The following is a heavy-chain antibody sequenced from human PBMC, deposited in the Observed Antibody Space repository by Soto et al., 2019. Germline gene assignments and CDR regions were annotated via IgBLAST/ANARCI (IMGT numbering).Heavy chain of an antibody. D-gene: IGHD2-2*01. V-gene: IGHV3-23*01. CDR3: ARYIPGVLYYGMDV. Sequence: PGGSLRLSCAASGCTFSSYAMKWVRQAPGKGLEWVSLIGESGTPTYYADSVKGRFTISRDNSGNTLFLEMYSLRAEGTAVYYCARYIPGVLYYGMDVWGQGTTVTVSS. J-gene: IGHJ6*02. CDR1: GCTFSSYA. CDR2: IGESGTPT.